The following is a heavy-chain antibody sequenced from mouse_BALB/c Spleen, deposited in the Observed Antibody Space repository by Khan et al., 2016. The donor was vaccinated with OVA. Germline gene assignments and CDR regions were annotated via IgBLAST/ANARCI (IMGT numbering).Heavy chain of an antibody. V-gene: IGHV3-2*02. D-gene: IGHD1-1*01. CDR3: ARSVTNTTVVATDFDY. CDR1: GYSITSDYA. CDR2: ISYSGRT. Sequence: EVQLQESGPGLVKPSQSLSLTCTVTGYSITSDYAWNWIRQFPGNKLEWMGYISYSGRTSYNPSLKSRISITRDTSKNQFFLQSNSVTTEDTATYYCARSVTNTTVVATDFDYWGQGTTLTVSS. J-gene: IGHJ2*01.